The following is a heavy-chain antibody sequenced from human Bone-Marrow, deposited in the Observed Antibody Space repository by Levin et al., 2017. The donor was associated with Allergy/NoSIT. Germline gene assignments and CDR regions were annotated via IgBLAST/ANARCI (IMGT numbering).Heavy chain of an antibody. Sequence: AASVKVSCKPSGYTFTTYPMNWVRRAPGRGLEWVGWINTNTGAPTYAQDFRGRFVFSLDRSINTAYLQINDLKPDDTAVYFCARVGISATTLDYWGQGSLVTVSS. CDR1: GYTFTTYP. J-gene: IGHJ4*02. D-gene: IGHD1-7*01. CDR2: INTNTGAP. CDR3: ARVGISATTLDY. V-gene: IGHV7-4-1*02.